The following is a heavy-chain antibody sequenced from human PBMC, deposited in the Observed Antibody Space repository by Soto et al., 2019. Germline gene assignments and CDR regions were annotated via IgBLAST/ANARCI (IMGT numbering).Heavy chain of an antibody. D-gene: IGHD1-26*01. J-gene: IGHJ4*02. CDR3: ARGHGSYGFDTFDY. CDR2: INHSGST. V-gene: IGHV4-34*01. Sequence: QEQLQQWGAGLLKPSETLSLTCAVYGGSFSGYYWSWIRQPPGQGLEWIGEINHSGSTNYNPSLKSLVTISVDTSKNQFSLKLSSVTAADTAVYYCARGHGSYGFDTFDYWGQGTLVTVSS. CDR1: GGSFSGYY.